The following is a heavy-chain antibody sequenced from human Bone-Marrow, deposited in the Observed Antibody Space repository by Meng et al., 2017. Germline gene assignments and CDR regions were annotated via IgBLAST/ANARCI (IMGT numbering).Heavy chain of an antibody. CDR1: GYTFTSYG. CDR2: ISAYNGNT. CDR3: ARVWAAMVIGSNYYGMDV. D-gene: IGHD5-18*01. Sequence: ASVKVSCKASGYTFTSYGISWVRQAPGQGLEWMGWISAYNGNTNYAQKLQGRVTMTTDTSTSTAYMELRGLRSDDTAVYYCARVWAAMVIGSNYYGMDVWGQGTTVTVSS. V-gene: IGHV1-18*01. J-gene: IGHJ6*02.